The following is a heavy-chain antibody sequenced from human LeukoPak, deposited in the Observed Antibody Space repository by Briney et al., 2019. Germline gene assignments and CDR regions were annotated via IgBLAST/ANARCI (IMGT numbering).Heavy chain of an antibody. CDR2: ISAYNGNT. CDR1: GYTFTSYG. CDR3: ARGYDYVWGSYRYRDGYYFDY. D-gene: IGHD3-16*02. Sequence: ASVKVSCKASGYTFTSYGISWVRQAPGQGLEWMGWISAYNGNTNYAQKLQGRVTMTTDTSTSTAYMELRSLRSEDTAVYYCARGYDYVWGSYRYRDGYYFDYWGQGTLVTVSS. J-gene: IGHJ4*02. V-gene: IGHV1-18*01.